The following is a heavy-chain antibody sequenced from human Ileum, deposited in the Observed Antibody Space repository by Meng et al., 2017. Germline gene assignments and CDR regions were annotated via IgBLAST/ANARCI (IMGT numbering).Heavy chain of an antibody. V-gene: IGHV1-18*01. CDR2: TSTYNSNR. CDR1: GYSFTNYG. J-gene: IGHJ4*02. Sequence: QVHLVQSGPEVRKPGASVKVSCQASGYSFTNYGINWVRQAPGKGLEWMGWTSTYNSNRNYAQSLQGRVTMTTDTSTTTAYMELRSLTFGDTAVYYCARGRHCSSTTCYLSDSWGQGTLVTVSS. CDR3: ARGRHCSSTTCYLSDS. D-gene: IGHD2-2*01.